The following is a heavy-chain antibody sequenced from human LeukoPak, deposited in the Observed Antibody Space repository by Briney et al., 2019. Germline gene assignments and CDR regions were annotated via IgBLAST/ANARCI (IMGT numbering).Heavy chain of an antibody. CDR2: INILSNYI. Sequence: PGGSLRLSCAASGLTFSAFGMHWVRQAPGKGLEWVSSINILSNYIYYADSVKGRFTISRDNAKNSLYLQMNSLRAEDTAVYYCARDSHSSSWYSEFDYWGQGTLVTVSS. J-gene: IGHJ4*02. D-gene: IGHD6-13*01. CDR1: GLTFSAFG. CDR3: ARDSHSSSWYSEFDY. V-gene: IGHV3-21*01.